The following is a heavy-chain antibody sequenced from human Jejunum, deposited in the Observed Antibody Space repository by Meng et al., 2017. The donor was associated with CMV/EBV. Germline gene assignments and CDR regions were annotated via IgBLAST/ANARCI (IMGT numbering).Heavy chain of an antibody. CDR2: INTNTGNP. J-gene: IGHJ4*02. CDR3: ARDYDDVWGTYGYTHYLDY. V-gene: IGHV7-4-1*02. Sequence: PTYTINWVRQAPGQGLEWMGWINTNTGNPTYAQDFTGRFVFSLDTSVSTAYLQISSLKAADTAVYYCARDYDDVWGTYGYTHYLDYWGQGTLVTVSS. D-gene: IGHD3-16*01. CDR1: PTYT.